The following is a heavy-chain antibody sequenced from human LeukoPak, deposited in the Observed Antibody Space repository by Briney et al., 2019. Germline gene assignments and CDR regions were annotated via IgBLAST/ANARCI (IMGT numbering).Heavy chain of an antibody. CDR2: IYYSGST. V-gene: IGHV4-59*01. Sequence: SETLSLTRTVSGGSISGYYWSWIRQPPGKGLEWIGYIYYSGSTKYNPSLKSRVTMSVDTSTNQFSLKLSSVTAADTAVYYCARGGLENGYHSNDGFDIWGQGTMVTVSS. CDR1: GGSISGYY. CDR3: ARGGLENGYHSNDGFDI. D-gene: IGHD3-22*01. J-gene: IGHJ3*02.